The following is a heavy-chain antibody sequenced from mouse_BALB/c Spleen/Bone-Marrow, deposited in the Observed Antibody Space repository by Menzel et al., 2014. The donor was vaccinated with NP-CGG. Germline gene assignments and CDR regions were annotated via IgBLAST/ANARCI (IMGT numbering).Heavy chain of an antibody. J-gene: IGHJ3*01. CDR2: IRLESNNYAT. D-gene: IGHD2-2*01. CDR3: TREGLRRGFAY. V-gene: IGHV6-6*02. CDR1: GFTFRKYW. Sequence: EGQLVGAGGGLVQPGGALKISCVASGFTFRKYWVKWGRQAPEKGLEWGAEIRLESNNYATHYAESVKGRFTISRDDSKSSVYLQMNNLRAEDTGTYYCTREGLRRGFAYWGQGTLVTVSA.